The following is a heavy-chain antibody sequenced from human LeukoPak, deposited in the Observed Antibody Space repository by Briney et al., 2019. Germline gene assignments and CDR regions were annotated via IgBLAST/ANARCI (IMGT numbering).Heavy chain of an antibody. CDR3: ARAYYDILTPVIFDY. Sequence: ASVKVSCKASGYTFTIYGISWVRQAPGQGLEWMGCISAYNGNTNYAQKLQGRVTMTIDTSTSTAYMELRSLRSDDTAVYYCARAYYDILTPVIFDYWGQGTLVTVSS. D-gene: IGHD3-9*01. V-gene: IGHV1-18*04. CDR2: ISAYNGNT. CDR1: GYTFTIYG. J-gene: IGHJ4*02.